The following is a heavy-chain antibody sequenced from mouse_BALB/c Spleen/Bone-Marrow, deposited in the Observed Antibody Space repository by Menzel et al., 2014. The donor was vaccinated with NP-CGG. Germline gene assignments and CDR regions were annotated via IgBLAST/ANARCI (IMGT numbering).Heavy chain of an antibody. CDR3: TRQGYYGRSDY. V-gene: IGHV4-1*02. CDR1: GFDFSRYW. CDR2: INPDNSTI. D-gene: IGHD1-1*01. Sequence: DAMLVESGGGLVQPGGSLKLSCAASGFDFSRYWMSWVRQAPGKGPEWIGEINPDNSTINYTPSLKGKYIISRDNAKKTLYLQMSKVKSEDTALYNCTRQGYYGRSDYWSQGTTLTVSS. J-gene: IGHJ2*01.